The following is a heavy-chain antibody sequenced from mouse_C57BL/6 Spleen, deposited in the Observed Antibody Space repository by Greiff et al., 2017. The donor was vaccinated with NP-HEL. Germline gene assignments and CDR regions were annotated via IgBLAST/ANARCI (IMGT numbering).Heavy chain of an antibody. D-gene: IGHD4-1*01. J-gene: IGHJ2*01. CDR1: GYTFTSYW. CDR2: IDPSDSYT. CDR3: ARGWDYYFDY. V-gene: IGHV1-69*01. Sequence: QVQLQQPGAELVMPGASVKLSCKASGYTFTSYWMHWVKQRPGQGLEWIGEIDPSDSYTNYNQKFKGKSTLTVDKSSSTAYMQLSSLTSEDSAVYYCARGWDYYFDYWGQGTPLTVSS.